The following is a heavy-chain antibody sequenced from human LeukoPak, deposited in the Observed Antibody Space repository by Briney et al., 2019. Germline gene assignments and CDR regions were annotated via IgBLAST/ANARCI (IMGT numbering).Heavy chain of an antibody. CDR3: TRAQAFDF. V-gene: IGHV3-66*01. J-gene: IGHJ4*02. CDR1: GFTVSSNY. CDR2: MYIDGST. Sequence: PGGSLRLSCAASGFTVSSNYMSWVRQAPGKGLEWVSVMYIDGSTHYAESVKGRFTISRDNSKNTVFLQLTSLTAEDTGVYYCTRAQAFDFWGQGTLGTLSP.